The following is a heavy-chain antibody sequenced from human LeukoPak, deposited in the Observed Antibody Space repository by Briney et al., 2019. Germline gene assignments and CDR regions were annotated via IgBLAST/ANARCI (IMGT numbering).Heavy chain of an antibody. J-gene: IGHJ4*02. CDR2: ISGSGGST. Sequence: GGSLRLSCAASGFTFSSYAMNWVRQAPGKGLEWVSAISGSGGSTYYADSVKGRFTISRDKSKNTLYLQMNSLRAEDTAVYYCAKSIVATIEGYYFDYWGQGTLVTVSS. D-gene: IGHD5-12*01. V-gene: IGHV3-23*01. CDR1: GFTFSSYA. CDR3: AKSIVATIEGYYFDY.